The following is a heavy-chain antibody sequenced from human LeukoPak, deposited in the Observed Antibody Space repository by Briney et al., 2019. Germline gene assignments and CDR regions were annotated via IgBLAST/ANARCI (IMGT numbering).Heavy chain of an antibody. D-gene: IGHD1-26*01. J-gene: IGHJ4*02. CDR3: VRPGTSGTEGLEY. CDR1: GGYISSSSYY. CDR2: IYKSGNS. V-gene: IGHV4-39*01. Sequence: SETLSLNCTVSGGYISSSSYYWGWIRQTPGKGLEWIGSIYKSGNSYYNPSLKSRVTISIDTSRNQFSLKVTSVTVADTAVYYCVRPGTSGTEGLEYWGQGTLVTVSS.